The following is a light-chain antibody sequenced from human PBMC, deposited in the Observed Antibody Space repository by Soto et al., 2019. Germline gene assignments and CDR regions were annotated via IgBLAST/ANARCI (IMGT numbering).Light chain of an antibody. Sequence: QSVLTQPASVSGSHGQSITLSCTGASGAFGGFNYVSWYQQHPGKAPQLLIYGVTNRPSGVSSRFSGSKSGNTASLTISGLQADDEAEYYCNSYTNTNTLPVFGTGTKVTVL. V-gene: IGLV2-14*03. J-gene: IGLJ1*01. CDR1: SGAFGGFNY. CDR3: NSYTNTNTLPV. CDR2: GVT.